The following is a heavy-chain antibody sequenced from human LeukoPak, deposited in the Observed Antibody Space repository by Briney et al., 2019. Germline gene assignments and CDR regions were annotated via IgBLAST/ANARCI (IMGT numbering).Heavy chain of an antibody. CDR2: ISGDGGST. Sequence: GGSLRLSCAASGFTFADHAMHWVRQAPGKGLEWVSIISGDGGSTYYADSVKGRFTISRDNAKNSLYLQMNSLRAEDTAVYYCARRRGYCSSTSCLTHYYYYMDVWGKGTTVTVSS. CDR3: ARRRGYCSSTSCLTHYYYYMDV. D-gene: IGHD2-2*01. V-gene: IGHV3-43*02. CDR1: GFTFADHA. J-gene: IGHJ6*03.